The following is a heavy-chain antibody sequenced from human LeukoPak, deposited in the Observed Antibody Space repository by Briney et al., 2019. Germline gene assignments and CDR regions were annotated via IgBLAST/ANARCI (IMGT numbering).Heavy chain of an antibody. J-gene: IGHJ4*02. V-gene: IGHV1-2*02. Sequence: ASVKVSCKTSAYTFTAYYIHWVRQAPGQGLEWMGWINPYSGTTNYAQNFQGRVTMTRDTSISTAYMELSSLISDDTAVYFCVRGGTAEYYIYFAYWGQGSLVIVSS. CDR3: VRGGTAEYYIYFAY. CDR1: AYTFTAYY. D-gene: IGHD2/OR15-2a*01. CDR2: INPYSGTT.